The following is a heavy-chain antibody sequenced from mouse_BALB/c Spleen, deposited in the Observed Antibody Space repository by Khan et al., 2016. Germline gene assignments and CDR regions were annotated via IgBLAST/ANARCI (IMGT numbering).Heavy chain of an antibody. CDR3: ARRRGYGPFVD. D-gene: IGHD2-2*01. Sequence: QVQLKQSGAELARPGASVKLSCKASGYTFTSYWMQWVKQRPGQGLEWIGAIYPGDGDTRYTQKFKGKATLTADTSSSTAYMQLSSLASEDSAVYDCARRRGYGPFVDWGQGTTLTVSS. CDR1: GYTFTSYW. J-gene: IGHJ2*01. V-gene: IGHV1-87*01. CDR2: IYPGDGDT.